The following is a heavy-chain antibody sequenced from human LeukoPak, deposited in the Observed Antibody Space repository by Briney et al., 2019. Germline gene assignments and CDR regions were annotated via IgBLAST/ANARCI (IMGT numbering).Heavy chain of an antibody. CDR3: ATEGRSTTPGY. CDR1: GFTFTTYT. Sequence: GGSLRLSCAASGFTFTTYTMFWVRQAPGKGLEWVSSITSTSSSIYYADSVKGRCTISRDNAKNSLYLQMNSLTAEDTAVYYCATEGRSTTPGYWGQGTLVTVSS. V-gene: IGHV3-21*01. CDR2: ITSTSSSI. J-gene: IGHJ4*02. D-gene: IGHD6-13*01.